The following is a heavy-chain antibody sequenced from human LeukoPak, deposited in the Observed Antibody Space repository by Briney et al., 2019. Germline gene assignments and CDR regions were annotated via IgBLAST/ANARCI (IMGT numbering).Heavy chain of an antibody. V-gene: IGHV3-21*01. CDR1: GVTFSSYS. D-gene: IGHD6-19*01. J-gene: IGHJ4*02. CDR3: ARDLSSGWSLDH. CDR2: ITSSSSYI. Sequence: PGGSLRLSCAASGVTFSSYSMNWVRQAPGKGLEWVSSITSSSSYIYYADSVKGRFTISRDNAKNSLYLQMNGLRAEDTAVYYCARDLSSGWSLDHWGQGTLVTVSS.